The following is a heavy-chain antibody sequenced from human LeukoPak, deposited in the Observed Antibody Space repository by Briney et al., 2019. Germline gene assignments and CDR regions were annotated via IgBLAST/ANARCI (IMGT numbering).Heavy chain of an antibody. Sequence: SLRLSCAASGFTFSSYAMHWVRQAPGKGLEWVAVISYDGSNKYYADSVKGRFTISRDNSKNTLYLQMNSLRAEDTAVYYCARVPFYDKPIFDYWGQGTLVTVSS. CDR1: GFTFSSYA. CDR3: ARVPFYDKPIFDY. J-gene: IGHJ4*02. D-gene: IGHD3-16*01. V-gene: IGHV3-30-3*01. CDR2: ISYDGSNK.